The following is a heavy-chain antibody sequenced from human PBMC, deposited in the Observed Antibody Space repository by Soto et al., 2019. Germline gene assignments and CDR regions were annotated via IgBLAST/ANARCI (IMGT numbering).Heavy chain of an antibody. CDR1: GFSLSTSGVG. D-gene: IGHD3-9*01. V-gene: IGHV2-5*02. CDR2: IYWDDSK. Sequence: QITLKESGPTLVRPTQTLTLTCAFSGFSLSTSGVGVGGIRQPPGKALEWLAVIYWDDSKHYSPSLRSRLTITKNTSKTHVVLTMTNMIPMDTGTYYCAHKGPEDWPLDYWGQGTLVTVSS. CDR3: AHKGPEDWPLDY. J-gene: IGHJ4*02.